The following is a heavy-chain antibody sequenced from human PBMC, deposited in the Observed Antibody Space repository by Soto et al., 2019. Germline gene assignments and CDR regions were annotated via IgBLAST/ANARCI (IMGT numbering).Heavy chain of an antibody. V-gene: IGHV1-69*02. CDR3: ASAWGTTGMFDY. CDR1: GGTFSSYT. Sequence: QVQLVQSGAEVKKPGSSVKVSCKASGGTFSSYTISWVRQAPGQGLEWMGRIIPILGIANYAQKFQGRVTITADKSTRTAYMEPSSLRSEDTAVYYCASAWGTTGMFDYWGQGTLVTVSS. CDR2: IIPILGIA. D-gene: IGHD1-1*01. J-gene: IGHJ4*02.